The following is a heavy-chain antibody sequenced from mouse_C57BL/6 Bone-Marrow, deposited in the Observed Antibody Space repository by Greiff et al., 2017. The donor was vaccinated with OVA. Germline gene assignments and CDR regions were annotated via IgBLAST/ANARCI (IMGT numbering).Heavy chain of an antibody. D-gene: IGHD2-4*01. J-gene: IGHJ2*01. Sequence: VQLQQPGAELVMPGASVKLSCKASGYTFTSYWMHWVKQRPGPGLEWIGEIDPSDSYTNYNQKFKGKSTLTVDKSSSTAYMQLSSLTSEDSAVYYCAVYYDFLDYFDYWGQGTTLTVSS. CDR2: IDPSDSYT. CDR3: AVYYDFLDYFDY. V-gene: IGHV1-69*01. CDR1: GYTFTSYW.